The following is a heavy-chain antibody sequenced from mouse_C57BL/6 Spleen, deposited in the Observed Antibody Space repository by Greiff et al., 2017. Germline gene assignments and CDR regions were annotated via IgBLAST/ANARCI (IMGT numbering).Heavy chain of an antibody. CDR1: GFTFSSYA. CDR3: AREGVYYSNYVYFDY. V-gene: IGHV5-4*01. D-gene: IGHD2-5*01. J-gene: IGHJ2*01. CDR2: ISDGGSYT. Sequence: EVKVEESGGGLVKPGGSLKLSCAASGFTFSSYAMSWVRQTPEKRLEWVATISDGGSYTYYPDNVKGRFTISRDNAKNNLYLQMSHLKSEDTAMYYCAREGVYYSNYVYFDYWGQGTTLTVSS.